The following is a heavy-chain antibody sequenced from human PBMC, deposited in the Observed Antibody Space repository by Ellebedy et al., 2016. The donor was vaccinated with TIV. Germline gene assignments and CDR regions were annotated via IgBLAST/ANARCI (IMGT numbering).Heavy chain of an antibody. CDR1: GFTFSSYW. D-gene: IGHD1-7*01. Sequence: GESLKISXAASGFTFSSYWMHWVRQAPGKGLVWVSRMNSDGSTTNYADSVRGRFTISRDNAKNTLYLQMNSLRDEDTAVYYCATAGNYRFDSWGQGTLVTVSS. J-gene: IGHJ4*02. CDR3: ATAGNYRFDS. V-gene: IGHV3-74*01. CDR2: MNSDGSTT.